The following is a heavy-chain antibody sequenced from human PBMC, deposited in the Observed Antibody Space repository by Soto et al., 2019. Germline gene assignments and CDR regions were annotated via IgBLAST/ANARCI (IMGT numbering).Heavy chain of an antibody. J-gene: IGHJ4*02. CDR2: IYYSGST. CDR1: GGSISSYY. Sequence: SETLSLTCTVSGGSISSYYWSWIRQPPGKGLEWIGYIYYSGSTNYNPSLKSRVTISVDTSKNQFSLKLSSVTAADTAVYYCARLEPGYSSSCPDYWGQGTLVTVSS. D-gene: IGHD6-13*01. CDR3: ARLEPGYSSSCPDY. V-gene: IGHV4-59*01.